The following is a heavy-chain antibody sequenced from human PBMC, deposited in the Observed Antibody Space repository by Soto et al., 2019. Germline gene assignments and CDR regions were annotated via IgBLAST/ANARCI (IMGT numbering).Heavy chain of an antibody. CDR1: GYTFSSYG. CDR2: ISAYNDNT. Sequence: ASVKVSCKASGYTFSSYGISWVRQAPGQGLEWMGWISAYNDNTNYAQKLQGRVTMTTDTSTSTAYMELRSLRSDDTAVYYCARVMSNRGWFDPWGQGTLVTVSS. V-gene: IGHV1-18*01. CDR3: ARVMSNRGWFDP. J-gene: IGHJ5*02. D-gene: IGHD2-8*01.